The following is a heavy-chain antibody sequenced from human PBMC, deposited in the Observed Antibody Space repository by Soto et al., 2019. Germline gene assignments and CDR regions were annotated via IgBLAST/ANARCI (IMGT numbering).Heavy chain of an antibody. J-gene: IGHJ6*02. D-gene: IGHD3-10*01. CDR1: GVSISSSNW. V-gene: IGHV4-4*02. CDR3: ARDPDYYGSGSYRYYYYGMDV. CDR2: IYHSGST. Sequence: SETLSLTCSVSGVSISSSNWWSWVRQPPGKGLEWIGEIYHSGSTNYNPSLKSRVTISVDKSKNQFSLKLSSVTAADTAVYYCARDPDYYGSGSYRYYYYGMDVWGQGTMVTVSS.